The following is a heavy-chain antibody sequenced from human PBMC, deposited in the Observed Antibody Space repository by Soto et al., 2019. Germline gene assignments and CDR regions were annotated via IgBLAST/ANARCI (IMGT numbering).Heavy chain of an antibody. CDR1: GGTFSSYA. CDR2: IIPIFGTA. V-gene: IGHV1-69*01. Sequence: QVQLVQSGAEVKKPGSSVKVSCKASGGTFSSYAISWVRQAPGQGLEWMGGIIPIFGTANYAQKFQGRVTITADESTSTAYMELSSLRSEDTAVYYCARVARPTYYYDSSGHFDYWRQGTLDTVSS. J-gene: IGHJ4*02. D-gene: IGHD3-22*01. CDR3: ARVARPTYYYDSSGHFDY.